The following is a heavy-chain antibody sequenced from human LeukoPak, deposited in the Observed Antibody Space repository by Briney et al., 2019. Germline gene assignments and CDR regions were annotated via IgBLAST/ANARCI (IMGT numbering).Heavy chain of an antibody. J-gene: IGHJ3*02. V-gene: IGHV3-48*01. CDR1: GFTFSSYW. D-gene: IGHD5-12*01. Sequence: PGGSLRLSCAASGFTFSSYWMTWVRQAPGKGLEWVSYISSSSSTIYYADSVKGRFTISRDNAKNSLYLQMNSLRAEDTAVYYCARDSSGYEATGDAFDIWGQGTMVTVSS. CDR3: ARDSSGYEATGDAFDI. CDR2: ISSSSSTI.